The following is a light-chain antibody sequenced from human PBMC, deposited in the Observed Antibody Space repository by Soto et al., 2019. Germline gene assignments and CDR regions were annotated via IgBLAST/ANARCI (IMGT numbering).Light chain of an antibody. J-gene: IGKJ4*01. CDR1: QSFSSS. V-gene: IGKV3-15*01. CDR2: DAS. CDR3: QQYNNWPFT. Sequence: EIVMTQSPATLSVSPGERATLSCRASQSFSSSLAWYQQKPGQAPRLLIYDASARATGIPARFSGSGSGTEFTLTISSLQSEDCAVYYCQQYNNWPFTVGGGTKVEI.